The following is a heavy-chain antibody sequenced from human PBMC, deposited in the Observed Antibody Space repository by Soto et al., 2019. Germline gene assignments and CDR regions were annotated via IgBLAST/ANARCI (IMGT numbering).Heavy chain of an antibody. CDR2: INPNSGGT. J-gene: IGHJ3*02. CDR1: GYPLTGYY. D-gene: IGHD2-15*01. V-gene: IGHV1-2*04. Sequence: ASVKVSSKASGYPLTGYYMHWVRQAPGQGLEWMGWINPNSGGTNYAQKFQGWVTMTRDTSISTAYMELSRLRSDDTAVYYCARDLGYCSGGSCYAAFDIWGQGTMVTVSS. CDR3: ARDLGYCSGGSCYAAFDI.